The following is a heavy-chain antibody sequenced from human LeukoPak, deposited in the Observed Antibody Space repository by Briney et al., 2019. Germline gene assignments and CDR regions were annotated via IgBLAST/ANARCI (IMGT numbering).Heavy chain of an antibody. CDR3: TRGTAAGR. J-gene: IGHJ4*02. CDR1: GFTFGDYA. D-gene: IGHD6-13*01. V-gene: IGHV3-49*04. CDR2: IRSKGYGGTT. Sequence: GRSLRLSCTTSGFTFGDYAMNWVRQAPGKGLEWVGFIRSKGYGGTTEYAASVKGRFTISRDDSKSIAYLQMNSLKTEDTAVHYCTRGTAAGRWGQGTLVTVSS.